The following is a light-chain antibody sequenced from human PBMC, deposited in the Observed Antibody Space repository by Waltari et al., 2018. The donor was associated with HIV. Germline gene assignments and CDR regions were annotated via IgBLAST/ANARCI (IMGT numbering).Light chain of an antibody. CDR1: SSNIGRNT. CDR3: AAWDDSLNGLWV. V-gene: IGLV1-44*01. Sequence: QSVLTQPPSVSGTPGPRVTISCSGASSNIGRNTVNWFQLLPGTAPKLLIYTDNQRPSGVPDRFSGSKSGTSASLAISGLQSEDEADYFCAAWDDSLNGLWVFGGGTKLTVL. J-gene: IGLJ3*02. CDR2: TDN.